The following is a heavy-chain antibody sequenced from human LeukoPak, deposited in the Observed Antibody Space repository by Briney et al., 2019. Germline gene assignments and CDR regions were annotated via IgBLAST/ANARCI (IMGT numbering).Heavy chain of an antibody. CDR2: INPNSGGT. J-gene: IGHJ6*02. CDR3: ARGPSSYYGSGEILYYYYGMDV. D-gene: IGHD3-10*01. Sequence: ASVKVSCKASGYTFTGYYMHWVRQAPGQGLEWMGWINPNSGGTNYAQKFQDRVTMTRDTSISTAYMELSRLRSDDTAVYYCARGPSSYYGSGEILYYYYGMDVWGQGTTVTVSS. V-gene: IGHV1-2*02. CDR1: GYTFTGYY.